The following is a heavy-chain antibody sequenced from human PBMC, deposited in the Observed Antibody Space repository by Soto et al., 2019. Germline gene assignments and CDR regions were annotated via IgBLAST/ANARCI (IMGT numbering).Heavy chain of an antibody. CDR1: GGSISSGDYY. Sequence: QVQLQESGPGLVKPSQTLSLTCTVSGGSISSGDYYWSWIRQHPGKGLEWIGYIYYSGSTYYNPSLKSRVTIPVNTSKNQCSLKLSPVTAADTAVYYCARWWSGSRQGFDPWGQGTLVTVSS. D-gene: IGHD3-3*01. CDR2: IYYSGST. J-gene: IGHJ5*02. CDR3: ARWWSGSRQGFDP. V-gene: IGHV4-31*03.